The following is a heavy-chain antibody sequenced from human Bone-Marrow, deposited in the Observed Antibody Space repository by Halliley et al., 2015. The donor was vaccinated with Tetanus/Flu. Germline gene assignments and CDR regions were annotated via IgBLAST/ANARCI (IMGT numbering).Heavy chain of an antibody. CDR3: ARPELGRYSSGWRY. V-gene: IGHV5-51*03. Sequence: QLVQSGAEVRKPGESLKISCKGSGYSFTNYWIGWVRQMPGKGLEWMGIIYPGDSDTRYSPSFQGQVTMSVDESISTAFLQWGSLKASDTAMYYCARPELGRYSSGWRYWGQGTLVTVSS. D-gene: IGHD6-19*01. CDR2: IYPGDSDT. J-gene: IGHJ4*02. CDR1: GYSFTNYW.